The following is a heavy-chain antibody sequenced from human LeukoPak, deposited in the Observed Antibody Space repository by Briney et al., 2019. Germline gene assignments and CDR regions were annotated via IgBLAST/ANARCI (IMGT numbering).Heavy chain of an antibody. V-gene: IGHV1-2*02. J-gene: IGHJ3*02. D-gene: IGHD2-2*01. CDR3: ARDLSGRVVVVPAARWERDAFDI. Sequence: GASVKVSCKASGYTFTGYYMHWVRQAPGQGLEWMGWINPNSGGTNYAQKFQGRVTMTRDTSISTAYMELSRLRSDDTAVYYCARDLSGRVVVVPAARWERDAFDIWGQGTMVTVSS. CDR1: GYTFTGYY. CDR2: INPNSGGT.